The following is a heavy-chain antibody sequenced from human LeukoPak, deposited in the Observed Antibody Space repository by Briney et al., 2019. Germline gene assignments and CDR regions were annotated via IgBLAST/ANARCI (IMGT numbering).Heavy chain of an antibody. J-gene: IGHJ3*02. Sequence: GGSLRLSCAASGFTFSSYSMNWVRQAPGKGLEWVSYIGSSSSTIYYADSVRGRFTISRDNAKNSLYLQMNSLRDEDTAVYYCGGSTVYYDGIGYPFDAFDIWGQGTMVTVSS. D-gene: IGHD3-22*01. CDR3: GGSTVYYDGIGYPFDAFDI. CDR2: IGSSSSTI. CDR1: GFTFSSYS. V-gene: IGHV3-48*02.